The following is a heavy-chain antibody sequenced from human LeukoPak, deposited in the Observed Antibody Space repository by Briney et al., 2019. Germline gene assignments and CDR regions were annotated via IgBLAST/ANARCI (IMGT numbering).Heavy chain of an antibody. J-gene: IGHJ4*02. CDR2: IYHSGST. CDR3: ARLRTGLFDY. D-gene: IGHD7-27*01. Sequence: SETLSLTCTVSGGSISSSNWWSWVRQPPGKGLEWIGEIYHSGSTNYNPSLESRVTISVDKSKNQFSLKLSSVTAADTAVYYCARLRTGLFDYWGQGTLVTVSS. CDR1: GGSISSSNW. V-gene: IGHV4-4*02.